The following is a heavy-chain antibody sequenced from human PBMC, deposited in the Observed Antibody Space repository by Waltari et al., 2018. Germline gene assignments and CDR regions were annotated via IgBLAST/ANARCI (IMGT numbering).Heavy chain of an antibody. CDR2: IYYSGST. Sequence: QVQLQESGPGLVKPSETLSLTCTVSGGSISSYYWSWIRQPPGKGLGWIGYIYYSGSTNYNPSLKSRVTISVDTSKNQFSLKLSSVTAADTAVYYCARGSSGGIAARANWFDPWGQGTLVTVSS. J-gene: IGHJ5*02. V-gene: IGHV4-59*01. D-gene: IGHD6-6*01. CDR3: ARGSSGGIAARANWFDP. CDR1: GGSISSYY.